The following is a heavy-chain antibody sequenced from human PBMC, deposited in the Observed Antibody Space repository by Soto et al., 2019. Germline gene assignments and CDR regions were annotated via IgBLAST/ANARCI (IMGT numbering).Heavy chain of an antibody. V-gene: IGHV3-73*01. D-gene: IGHD6-19*01. CDR2: IRSKANSYAT. Sequence: GGSRIRSCAASGFPFSGSAMHWVRHASGKGLEWVGRIRSKANSYATAYAASVKGRFTISRDDSKNTAYLQMNSLKTEDTAVYYCTRPREAGSFDPWGQGTLVTVSS. CDR1: GFPFSGSA. CDR3: TRPREAGSFDP. J-gene: IGHJ5*02.